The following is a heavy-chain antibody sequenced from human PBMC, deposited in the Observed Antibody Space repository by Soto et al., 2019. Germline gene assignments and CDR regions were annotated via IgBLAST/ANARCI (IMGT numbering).Heavy chain of an antibody. Sequence: QVQLQESGPGLVKPSETLSLTCTVSGGSISSYYWSWIRQPPGKGLEWIGYIYYSGSTNYNPSLKFRVTVSVDTAKNQFSLKRSSVTAEDTAVYYCARLPYCDFGDWFDPWGQGTLVTDSS. CDR2: IYYSGST. CDR1: GGSISSYY. CDR3: ARLPYCDFGDWFDP. V-gene: IGHV4-59*08. J-gene: IGHJ5*02. D-gene: IGHD4-17*01.